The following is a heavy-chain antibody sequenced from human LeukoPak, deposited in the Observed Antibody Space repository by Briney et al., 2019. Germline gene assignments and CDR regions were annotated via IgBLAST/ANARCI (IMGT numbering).Heavy chain of an antibody. CDR2: ISSSGSTI. CDR3: ARVGVCSSTSCPPD. J-gene: IGHJ4*02. D-gene: IGHD2-2*01. CDR1: GFTFSDYY. V-gene: IGHV3-11*04. Sequence: GGSLRLSCAASGFTFSDYYMSWIRQAPGKGLEWVSYISSSGSTIYYADSVKGRFTISRDNAKNSLYLQMNSLRAEDTAVYYCARVGVCSSTSCPPDWGQGTLVTVSS.